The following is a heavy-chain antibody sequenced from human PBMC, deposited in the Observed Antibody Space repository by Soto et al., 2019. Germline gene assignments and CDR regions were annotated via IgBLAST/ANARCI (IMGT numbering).Heavy chain of an antibody. CDR2: INPSGGST. D-gene: IGHD2-8*01. Sequence: GASVKVSCKASGYTFTSYYMHWVRQAPGQGLEWMGIINPSGGSTSYAQKFQGRVTMTRDTSTSTVYMELSSLRSEDTAVYYCARARHCTNGVCYTTADFEYWGQGTLVTVSS. CDR3: ARARHCTNGVCYTTADFEY. J-gene: IGHJ4*02. CDR1: GYTFTSYY. V-gene: IGHV1-46*01.